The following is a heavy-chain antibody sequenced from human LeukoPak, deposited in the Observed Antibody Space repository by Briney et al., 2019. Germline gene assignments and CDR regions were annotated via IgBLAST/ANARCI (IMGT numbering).Heavy chain of an antibody. J-gene: IGHJ5*02. D-gene: IGHD6-19*01. V-gene: IGHV3-23*01. CDR2: ISGSGGST. CDR1: GCTFSSYA. Sequence: GGSLRHSCAASGCTFSSYAMSWVRQAPGKGLEWVSAISGSGGSTYYADSVKGRFTISRDNSKNTLYLQMNSLRAEDTAVYYCAKESHAYISGWIKGENWYDPWGQGTLVTVSS. CDR3: AKESHAYISGWIKGENWYDP.